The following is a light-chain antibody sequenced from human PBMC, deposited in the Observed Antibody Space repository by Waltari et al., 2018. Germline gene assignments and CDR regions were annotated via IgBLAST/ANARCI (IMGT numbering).Light chain of an antibody. V-gene: IGKV3-15*01. J-gene: IGKJ1*01. CDR3: QQYNNWPRA. CDR1: QSVSSN. CDR2: GAS. Sequence: EIVMTQSPASLSVSPGERATLYCRASQSVSSNLAWYQQKPGKAPRLLIYGASTRATGIPARFSGSGSGTEFTLTISSLQSEDFAVYYCQQYNNWPRAFGQGTKVEIK.